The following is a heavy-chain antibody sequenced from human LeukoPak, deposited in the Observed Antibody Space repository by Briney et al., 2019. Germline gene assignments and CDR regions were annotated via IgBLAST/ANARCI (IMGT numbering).Heavy chain of an antibody. CDR2: IYYSGST. Sequence: PSETLSLTCTVSGGSISSSSYYWGWIRQPPGKGLEWIGSIYYSGSTYYNPSLKSRVTISVDTSRNQFSLKLSSVTAADTAVYYCARLNGGTTIFGVPSYYMDVWGKGTTVTVSS. V-gene: IGHV4-39*01. J-gene: IGHJ6*03. CDR3: ARLNGGTTIFGVPSYYMDV. CDR1: GGSISSSSYY. D-gene: IGHD3-3*01.